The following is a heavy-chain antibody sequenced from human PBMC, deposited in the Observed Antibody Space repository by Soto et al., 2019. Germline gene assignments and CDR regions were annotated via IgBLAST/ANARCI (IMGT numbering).Heavy chain of an antibody. V-gene: IGHV3-7*03. Sequence: GGSLRLSCAASGFTFSSYWMIWVRQAPGKGLEWVANIKQDGSEKYYVDSVKGRFTISRDNAKNSLYLQMNSLRAEDTAVYYCARDSTVTTSSLYYYYYGMDVWGQGTTVTVSS. J-gene: IGHJ6*02. D-gene: IGHD4-17*01. CDR1: GFTFSSYW. CDR3: ARDSTVTTSSLYYYYYGMDV. CDR2: IKQDGSEK.